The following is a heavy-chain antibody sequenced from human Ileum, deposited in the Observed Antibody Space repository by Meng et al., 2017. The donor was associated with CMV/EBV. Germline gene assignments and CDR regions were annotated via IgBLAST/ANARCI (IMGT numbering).Heavy chain of an antibody. Sequence: SETLSLTCTVSGASISNYYWSWIRQPPGKGLEWIGYIHYSGGTNYSPSLKSRVTMSIDTSKNQFSLKLSSVTAADTAVYYCARMCATYYHDTSGYYPFDFWGQGTLVTVSS. J-gene: IGHJ4*02. CDR3: ARMCATYYHDTSGYYPFDF. CDR2: IHYSGGT. V-gene: IGHV4-59*12. CDR1: GASISNYY. D-gene: IGHD3-22*01.